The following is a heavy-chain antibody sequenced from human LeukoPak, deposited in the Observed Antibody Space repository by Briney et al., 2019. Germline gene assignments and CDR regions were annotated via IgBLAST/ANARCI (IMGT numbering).Heavy chain of an antibody. D-gene: IGHD6-19*01. J-gene: IGHJ4*02. CDR1: GGSISSSSYY. CDR2: IYYSGST. CDR3: ARGVASSGLPY. V-gene: IGHV4-39*07. Sequence: SETLSLTCTVSGGSISSSSYYWGWIRQPPGKGLEWIGSIYYSGSTNYNPSLKSRVTISVDTSKNQFSLKLSSVTAADTAVYYCARGVASSGLPYWGQGTLVTVSS.